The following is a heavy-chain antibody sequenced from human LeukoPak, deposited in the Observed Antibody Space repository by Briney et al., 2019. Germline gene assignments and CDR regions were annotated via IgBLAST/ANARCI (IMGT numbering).Heavy chain of an antibody. CDR1: GGSISSYY. V-gene: IGHV4-39*01. J-gene: IGHJ4*02. D-gene: IGHD3-22*01. Sequence: SETLSLTCTVSGGSISSYYWGWIRQPPGKGLEWIGSIYYSGSTYYNPSLKSRVTISVDTSKNQFSLKLSSVTAADTAVYYCARHFRSSGPKLPLDYWGQGTLVTVSS. CDR3: ARHFRSSGPKLPLDY. CDR2: IYYSGST.